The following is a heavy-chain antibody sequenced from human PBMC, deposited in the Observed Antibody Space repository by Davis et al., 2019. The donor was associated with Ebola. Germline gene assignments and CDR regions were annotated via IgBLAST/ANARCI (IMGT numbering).Heavy chain of an antibody. CDR2: IFYRGTT. CDR3: ARVPRGYSYGRIDY. Sequence: SETLSLTCTVSGGSISSSSYYWDWIRQPPGKGLEWIGSIFYRGTTYYNPSLQSRVTISVDTSRTQFSLKLTSVTAADTAVYYCARVPRGYSYGRIDYWGQGTLVTVSS. J-gene: IGHJ4*02. V-gene: IGHV4-39*01. CDR1: GGSISSSSYY. D-gene: IGHD5-18*01.